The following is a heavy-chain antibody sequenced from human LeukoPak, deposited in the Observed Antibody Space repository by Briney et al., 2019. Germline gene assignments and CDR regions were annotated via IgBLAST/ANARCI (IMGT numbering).Heavy chain of an antibody. V-gene: IGHV1-69*13. J-gene: IGHJ5*02. CDR2: IIPIFGTA. D-gene: IGHD4-23*01. CDR1: GGTFSSYA. CDR3: ARVTLPLNWFDP. Sequence: GASVKVSCKASGGTFSSYAISWVRQAPGQGLEWMGGIIPIFGTANYAQKFQGRVTITADESTGTAYMELSSLRSEDTAVYYCARVTLPLNWFDPWGQGTLVTVSS.